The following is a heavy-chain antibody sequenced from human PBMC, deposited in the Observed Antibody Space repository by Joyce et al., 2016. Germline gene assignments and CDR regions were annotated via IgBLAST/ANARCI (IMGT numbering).Heavy chain of an antibody. Sequence: QVQLVESGGGVVQPGRSLRLSCASSGFTFTTHSLHLVRQAPGRGLEGVAFISYDGSIKEYAYSVKGRFTISRDDSRNTVFLQMNSLRRDDTAIYYCARGGDGYNLNWYFDHWGRGTLVAVSS. V-gene: IGHV3-30*19. CDR2: ISYDGSIK. D-gene: IGHD5-24*01. CDR1: GFTFTTHS. CDR3: ARGGDGYNLNWYFDH. J-gene: IGHJ2*01.